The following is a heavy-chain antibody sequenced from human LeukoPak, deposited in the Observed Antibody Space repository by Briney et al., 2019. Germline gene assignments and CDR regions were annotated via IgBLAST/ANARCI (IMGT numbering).Heavy chain of an antibody. CDR3: ASQARIAAVA. CDR1: GFTFSSYG. Sequence: GRSLRLSCAASGFTFSSYGMHWVRQAPGKGLEWVAVISYDGSNKYYADSVKGRFTISRDNSKNTLYLQMNSLRAEDTAVYYCASQARIAAVAWGQGTLVTVSS. D-gene: IGHD6-13*01. V-gene: IGHV3-30*03. J-gene: IGHJ4*02. CDR2: ISYDGSNK.